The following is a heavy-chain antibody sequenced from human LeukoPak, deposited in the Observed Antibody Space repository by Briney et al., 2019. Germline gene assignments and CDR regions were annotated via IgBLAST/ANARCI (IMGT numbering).Heavy chain of an antibody. CDR1: GESFSGYY. CDR2: INHSGST. J-gene: IGHJ4*02. Sequence: SETLSLTCGVYGESFSGYYWSWIRQPPGKGLEWIGEINHSGSTNYNPSLKSRVTISVDTSKNQFSLKLSSVTAADTAVYYCARAARRFGDCVDYWGQGTLVTVSS. D-gene: IGHD3-10*01. CDR3: ARAARRFGDCVDY. V-gene: IGHV4-34*01.